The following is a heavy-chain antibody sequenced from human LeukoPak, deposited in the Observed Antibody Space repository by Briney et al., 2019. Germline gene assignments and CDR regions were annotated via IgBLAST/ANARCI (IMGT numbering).Heavy chain of an antibody. D-gene: IGHD3-22*01. V-gene: IGHV4-4*07. J-gene: IGHJ4*02. CDR1: GGTISSYY. CDR3: ARDRTEDSSGSPLDC. Sequence: SETLSLTCTVSGGTISSYYWSWIRQPAGKGLEWIGRIYTSGSNNYNPSLKSRVTMSVDTSKNQCSLKLSSVTAADTAVYYCARDRTEDSSGSPLDCWGEGTLVTVSS. CDR2: IYTSGSN.